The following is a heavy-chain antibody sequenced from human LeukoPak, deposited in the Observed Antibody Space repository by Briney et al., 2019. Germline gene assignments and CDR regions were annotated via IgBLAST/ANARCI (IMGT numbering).Heavy chain of an antibody. CDR2: IYPSDSDT. Sequence: GESLKISCKGSGYSFTSYWIGWVRQMPGKGLEWMGIIYPSDSDTRYSPSFQGQVTISADKSTSTAYLQWSSLKASDTAMYYCARGLTITVTTNYFDYWGQGTLVTVSS. D-gene: IGHD4-17*01. CDR1: GYSFTSYW. J-gene: IGHJ4*02. V-gene: IGHV5-51*01. CDR3: ARGLTITVTTNYFDY.